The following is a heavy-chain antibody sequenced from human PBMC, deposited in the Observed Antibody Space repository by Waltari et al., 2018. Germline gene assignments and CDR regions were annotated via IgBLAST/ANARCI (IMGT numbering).Heavy chain of an antibody. CDR2: INKNGGET. CDR1: VFISGSYS. J-gene: IGHJ4*02. V-gene: IGHV3-23*01. Sequence: EQQLLQSGGKFVQPGGSLRLSCGASVFISGSYSLGWVRQAPGKGLGWVSSINKNGGETNYAESVKGRFTISRDNSQNTLFLQLSSLRADDTATYYCAKDPVGVRGMRTFDSWGQGTLVTVSS. CDR3: AKDPVGVRGMRTFDS. D-gene: IGHD3-10*01.